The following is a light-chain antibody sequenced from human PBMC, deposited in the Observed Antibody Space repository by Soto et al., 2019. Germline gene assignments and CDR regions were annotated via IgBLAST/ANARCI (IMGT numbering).Light chain of an antibody. J-gene: IGKJ1*01. CDR2: DAS. CDR3: QHYNNYAPWT. V-gene: IGKV1-5*01. CDR1: QSISSW. Sequence: DIQMTQSPSTLSASVGDRVTITCRASQSISSWLAWYQQKPWKAPKLLIYDASILGSGVPSRFSGSGCGAEFTLTVSSLQPDDFATYYGQHYNNYAPWTFGQGTKVDIK.